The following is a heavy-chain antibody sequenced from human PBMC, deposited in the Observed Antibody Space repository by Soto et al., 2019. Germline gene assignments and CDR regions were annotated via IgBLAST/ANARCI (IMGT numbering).Heavy chain of an antibody. Sequence: ASVKVSCKASGYTFTSYDINWVRQATGQGLEWMGWMNPNSGNTGYAQKFQGRVTMTRNTSISTAYMELSSLRAEDTAVYYCARDSSSLAWFDPWGQGTLVTVSS. CDR3: ARDSSSLAWFDP. CDR2: MNPNSGNT. D-gene: IGHD6-13*01. V-gene: IGHV1-8*01. J-gene: IGHJ5*02. CDR1: GYTFTSYD.